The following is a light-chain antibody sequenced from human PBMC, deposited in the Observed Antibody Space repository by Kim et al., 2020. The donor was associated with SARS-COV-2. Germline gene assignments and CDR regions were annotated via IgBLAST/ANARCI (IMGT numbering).Light chain of an antibody. CDR1: SLRNYY. CDR2: GKS. Sequence: SSELTQDPAVSVALGQTVRITCQGDSLRNYYASWYQQKPGQAPVVVIYGKSNRLSGIPDRFSGSNSGDTASLTITGAQAEDEADYYCKSRDSNTNHLVFG. V-gene: IGLV3-19*01. J-gene: IGLJ2*01. CDR3: KSRDSNTNHLV.